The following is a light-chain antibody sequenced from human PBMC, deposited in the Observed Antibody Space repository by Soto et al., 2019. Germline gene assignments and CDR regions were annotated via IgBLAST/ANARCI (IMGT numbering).Light chain of an antibody. Sequence: VLTQSPGTLSLSPGERATLSCRASQSVSSSYLAWYQQKPGQAPRLLLYDASRRATGIPDRFSGSGSGTDFTLTISRLEPEDSALYYCHHYGSSPRTVGQGTEVEIK. J-gene: IGKJ1*01. CDR1: QSVSSSY. CDR3: HHYGSSPRT. CDR2: DAS. V-gene: IGKV3-20*01.